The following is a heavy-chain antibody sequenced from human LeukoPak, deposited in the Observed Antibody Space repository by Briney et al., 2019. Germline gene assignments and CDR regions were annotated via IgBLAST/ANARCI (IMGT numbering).Heavy chain of an antibody. CDR2: IKQDGSEK. Sequence: GGSLRLSCAASGFTFSSYWMSWVRQAPGKGLEWVANIKQDGSEKYYVDSVKGRFTISRDNAKNSLYLQMNSLRAEDTAVYYCARDLEAARGHGPLGYWGQGTLVTVSS. D-gene: IGHD6-6*01. V-gene: IGHV3-7*01. CDR3: ARDLEAARGHGPLGY. J-gene: IGHJ4*02. CDR1: GFTFSSYW.